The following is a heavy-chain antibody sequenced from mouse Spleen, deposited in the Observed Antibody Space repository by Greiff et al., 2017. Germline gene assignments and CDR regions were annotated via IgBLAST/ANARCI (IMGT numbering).Heavy chain of an antibody. CDR3: ARRDYRYYFDY. V-gene: IGHV1-19*01. J-gene: IGHJ2*01. CDR1: GYTFTDYY. CDR2: INPYNGGT. Sequence: EVQLQQSGPVLVKPGASVKMSCKASGYTFTDYYMNWVKQSHGKSLEWIGVINPYNGGTSYNQKFKGKATLTVDKSSSTAYMELNSLTSEDSAVYYCARRDYRYYFDYWGQGTTLTVSS. D-gene: IGHD2-14*01.